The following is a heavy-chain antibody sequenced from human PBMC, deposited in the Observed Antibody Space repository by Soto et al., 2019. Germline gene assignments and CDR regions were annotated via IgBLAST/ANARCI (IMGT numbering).Heavy chain of an antibody. V-gene: IGHV6-1*01. J-gene: IGHJ6*02. CDR3: TRIVTPSYSGDYGMDV. CDR1: GDTVSSNSAA. D-gene: IGHD1-26*01. Sequence: PSQTLSLTCAISGDTVSSNSAAWNWIRQSPSRGLEWLGRTYYRSKWYIEYALSVKSRITINPDTSKNQFSLQLNSVTPEDTAVYYCTRIVTPSYSGDYGMDVWGQGTTVTSP. CDR2: TYYRSKWYI.